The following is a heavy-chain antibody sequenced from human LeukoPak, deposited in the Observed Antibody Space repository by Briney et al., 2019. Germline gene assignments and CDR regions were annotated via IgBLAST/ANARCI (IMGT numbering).Heavy chain of an antibody. D-gene: IGHD3-3*02. J-gene: IGHJ4*02. V-gene: IGHV3-7*01. CDR2: IRQDGSEK. CDR3: ARDSPTFYSGY. Sequence: QTGGSLRLSCAASGFTFSSYWMSWVRQAPGKGLEWVANIRQDGSEKYYVASVKGRFTISRDNAKNSLYLQMSSLRAEDTAVYYCARDSPTFYSGYWGQGTLVTVSS. CDR1: GFTFSSYW.